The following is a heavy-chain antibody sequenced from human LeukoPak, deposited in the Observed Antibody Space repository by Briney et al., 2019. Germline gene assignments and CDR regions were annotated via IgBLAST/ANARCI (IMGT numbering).Heavy chain of an antibody. J-gene: IGHJ4*02. Sequence: SETLSLTCTVSGGSISSYYWSWIRQPPGKGLEWIGYIYYSGSTNYNPSLKSRVTISVDTSKDQFSLKLSSVTAADTAVYCCARAPGETRVYCSGGSCYSEAKYYFDYWGQGSLVTVSS. CDR2: IYYSGST. CDR3: ARAPGETRVYCSGGSCYSEAKYYFDY. CDR1: GGSISSYY. D-gene: IGHD2-15*01. V-gene: IGHV4-59*01.